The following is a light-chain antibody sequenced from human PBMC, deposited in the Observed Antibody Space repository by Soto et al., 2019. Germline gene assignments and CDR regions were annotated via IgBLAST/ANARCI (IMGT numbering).Light chain of an antibody. CDR1: QSITTH. CDR3: QRSYSSPRR. CDR2: AAS. V-gene: IGKV1-39*01. Sequence: DIQMTQSPSALSASVGDRVTITCRASQSITTHLNWYQQKPGKAPNLLIYAASSLQSGVPSRFSGSGSGTDFTLTISSLQPEDFATYYCQRSYSSPRRFGQGTKVEI. J-gene: IGKJ1*01.